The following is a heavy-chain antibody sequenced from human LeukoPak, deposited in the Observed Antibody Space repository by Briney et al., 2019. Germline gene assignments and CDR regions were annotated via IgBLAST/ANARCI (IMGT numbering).Heavy chain of an antibody. CDR3: ARGPNHGTTFDY. V-gene: IGHV4-34*01. Sequence: SETLSLTCAVYGGSFSGYYWSWIRQPPGKGLEWIGEINHSGSTNYNPSLKSRVTISVDTSKNQFSLKLSSVTAADTAVYYCARGPNHGTTFDYWGQGTLVTVSS. J-gene: IGHJ4*02. CDR1: GGSFSGYY. D-gene: IGHD1-7*01. CDR2: INHSGST.